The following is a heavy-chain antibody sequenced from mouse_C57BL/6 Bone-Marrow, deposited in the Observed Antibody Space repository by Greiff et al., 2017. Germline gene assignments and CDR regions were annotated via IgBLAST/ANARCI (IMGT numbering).Heavy chain of an antibody. CDR2: IYPRSGNT. CDR3: AREGLGRYYFDY. J-gene: IGHJ2*01. V-gene: IGHV1-81*01. CDR1: GYTFTSYG. Sequence: QVTLKESGAELARPGASVKLSCKASGYTFTSYGISWVKQRTGQGLEWIGEIYPRSGNTYYNEKFKGKATLTADKSSSTAYMELRSLTSEDSAVYFCAREGLGRYYFDYWGQGTTLTVSS. D-gene: IGHD4-1*01.